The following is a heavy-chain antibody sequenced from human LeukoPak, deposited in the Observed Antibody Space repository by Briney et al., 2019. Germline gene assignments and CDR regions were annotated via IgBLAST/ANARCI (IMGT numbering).Heavy chain of an antibody. CDR1: GYSISSGYF. Sequence: SETLSLTCAVSGYSISSGYFWGWIRQPPGKGLEGIGSIYYSGSTYYNPSLKSRVTISVDTSKNQFSLKLSSVTAADTAVYYCARLPYCGSINCYSPYYFDYWGQGTLVTVSS. V-gene: IGHV4-38-2*01. D-gene: IGHD2-2*01. CDR3: ARLPYCGSINCYSPYYFDY. CDR2: IYYSGST. J-gene: IGHJ4*02.